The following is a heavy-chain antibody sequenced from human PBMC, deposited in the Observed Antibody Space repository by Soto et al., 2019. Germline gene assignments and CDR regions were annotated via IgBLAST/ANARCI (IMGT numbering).Heavy chain of an antibody. CDR2: IKQDGSEK. J-gene: IGHJ4*02. D-gene: IGHD3-22*01. V-gene: IGHV3-7*04. Sequence: EVQLVESGGGLVQPGGSLRLSCAASGFTFSSYWMSWVRQAPGKGLEWVANIKQDGSEKYYVDSVKGRFTISRDNAKKSLYLQMNSLSAEDTAVYYCARDSPLYYYDSSGYYARLDYWGQGTLVTVSS. CDR3: ARDSPLYYYDSSGYYARLDY. CDR1: GFTFSSYW.